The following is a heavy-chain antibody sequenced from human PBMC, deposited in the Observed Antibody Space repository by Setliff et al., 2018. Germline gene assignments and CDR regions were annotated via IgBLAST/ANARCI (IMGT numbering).Heavy chain of an antibody. CDR1: GFIFSDYY. D-gene: IGHD1-26*01. J-gene: IGHJ6*03. CDR2: ISRGATTT. Sequence: GGSLRLSCAASGFIFSDYYMSWIRQTPGKGLEWVAYISRGATTTYYTDSVKGRFTISRDNSENTLYLQMNSLRAEDTAVYYCARPTSAGRLWYMDVWGTGTTVTVSS. V-gene: IGHV3-11*04. CDR3: ARPTSAGRLWYMDV.